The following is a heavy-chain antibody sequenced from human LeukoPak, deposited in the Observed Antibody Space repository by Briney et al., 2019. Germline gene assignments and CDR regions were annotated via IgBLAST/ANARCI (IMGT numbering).Heavy chain of an antibody. CDR3: AKETTAGNYYYGMDV. CDR2: ISGSGGST. J-gene: IGHJ6*02. Sequence: GGSLRLSCAASGFTSSSNAMSWVRQAPGKGLEWVSAISGSGGSTYYADSVKGRFTISRDNSKNTLYLQMNSLRAEDTAVYYCAKETTAGNYYYGMDVWGQGTTVTVSS. D-gene: IGHD6-13*01. V-gene: IGHV3-23*01. CDR1: GFTSSSNA.